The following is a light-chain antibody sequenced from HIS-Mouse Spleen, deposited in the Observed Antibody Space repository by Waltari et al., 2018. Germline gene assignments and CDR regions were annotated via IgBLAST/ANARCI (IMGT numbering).Light chain of an antibody. J-gene: IGLJ2*01. CDR2: EDS. V-gene: IGLV3-10*01. Sequence: SYELTQPTSVSVSPGQTARVTCSGDALPKKYAYWYQQKSGQAPGLVIYEDSKRPSGIPEGFAGSSSGTMATLTISGAQVEDEADYYCYSTDSSGNHRVFGGGTKLTVL. CDR1: ALPKKY. CDR3: YSTDSSGNHRV.